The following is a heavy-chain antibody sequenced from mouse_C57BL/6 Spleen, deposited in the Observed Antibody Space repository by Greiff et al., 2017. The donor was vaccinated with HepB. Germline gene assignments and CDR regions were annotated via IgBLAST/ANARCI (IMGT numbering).Heavy chain of an antibody. J-gene: IGHJ2*01. CDR2: ISDGGSYT. CDR3: ARCTTVVATNFDY. V-gene: IGHV5-4*01. CDR1: GFTFSSYA. D-gene: IGHD1-1*01. Sequence: EVQLVESGGGLVKPGGSLKLSCAASGFTFSSYAMSWVRQTPEKRLEWVATISDGGSYTYYPDNVKGRFTISRDNAKNNLYLQMSHLKYEEPAMYYCARCTTVVATNFDYWGQGTTLTVSS.